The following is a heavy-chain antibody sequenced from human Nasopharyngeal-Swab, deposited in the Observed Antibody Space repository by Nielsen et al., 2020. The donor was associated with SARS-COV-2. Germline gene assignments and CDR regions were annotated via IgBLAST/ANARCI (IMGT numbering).Heavy chain of an antibody. V-gene: IGHV3-21*01. J-gene: IGHJ6*02. CDR3: ASLLWFGELPSDYYYYGMDV. CDR2: ISGSGSYI. Sequence: GGSLRLSCAASGFTFSYYSMSWVRQAPGKGLEWVSSISGSGSYIYYADSVKGRFTISRDNAKNSPYLQMNSLRAEDTAVYYCASLLWFGELPSDYYYYGMDVWGQGTTVTVSS. CDR1: GFTFSYYS. D-gene: IGHD3-10*01.